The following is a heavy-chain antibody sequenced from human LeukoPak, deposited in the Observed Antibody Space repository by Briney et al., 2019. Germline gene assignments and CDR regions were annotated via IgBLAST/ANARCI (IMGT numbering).Heavy chain of an antibody. CDR3: ARIHPANWNPFNWFDP. J-gene: IGHJ5*02. V-gene: IGHV4-39*01. D-gene: IGHD1-1*01. CDR2: IRYSGNT. CDR1: GGSTSSSDYY. Sequence: SETLSLTCTVSGGSTSSSDYYWGWIRQPPDEGLEWIASIRYSGNTYYNPSLKSRVTISVDTSKNQFSLKLSSVTAADTAIYYCARIHPANWNPFNWFDPWGQGTLVTVSS.